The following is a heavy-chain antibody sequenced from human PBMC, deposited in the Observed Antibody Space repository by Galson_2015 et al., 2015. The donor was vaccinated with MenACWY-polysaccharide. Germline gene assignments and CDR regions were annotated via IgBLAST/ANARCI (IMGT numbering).Heavy chain of an antibody. CDR2: ISDSGGTT. CDR3: AKAHTSVTTKGWKSWFDP. CDR1: GFTFSSYA. D-gene: IGHD4-17*01. J-gene: IGHJ5*02. Sequence: SLRLSCAASGFTFSSYAMSWVRQAPGKGLEWVSAISDSGGTTYYADSVKGRFTFSRDNAKNTLSLQMNSLRVEDTAVYYCAKAHTSVTTKGWKSWFDPWGQGTLVTVSS. V-gene: IGHV3-23*01.